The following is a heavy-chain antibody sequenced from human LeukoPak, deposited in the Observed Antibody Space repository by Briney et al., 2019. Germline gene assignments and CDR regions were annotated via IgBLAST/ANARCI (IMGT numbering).Heavy chain of an antibody. J-gene: IGHJ4*02. CDR2: IYISGST. CDR1: GGSISSYY. CDR3: ATCDVGVCAY. Sequence: PSETLSLTCTVSGGSISSYYWSWTRQPAGKGLEWIGRIYISGSTNYNPSLKSRVTISADTSKNYFSLKLSSATAADTAVYYCATCDVGVCAYWGQGTLVTVSS. D-gene: IGHD1-26*01. V-gene: IGHV4-4*07.